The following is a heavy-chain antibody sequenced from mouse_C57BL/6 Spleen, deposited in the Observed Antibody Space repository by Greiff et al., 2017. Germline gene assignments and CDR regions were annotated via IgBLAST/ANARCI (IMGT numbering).Heavy chain of an antibody. Sequence: QVQLQQSGAELVRPGASVTLSCKASGYTFTDYEMHWVKQTPVHGLEWIGAIDPETGGTAYNQKFKGKAILTADKSSSTAYMELRSLTSEDSAVYYCTRQLRLRGYFDYWGQGTTLTVSS. D-gene: IGHD3-2*02. CDR2: IDPETGGT. CDR1: GYTFTDYE. J-gene: IGHJ2*01. V-gene: IGHV1-15*01. CDR3: TRQLRLRGYFDY.